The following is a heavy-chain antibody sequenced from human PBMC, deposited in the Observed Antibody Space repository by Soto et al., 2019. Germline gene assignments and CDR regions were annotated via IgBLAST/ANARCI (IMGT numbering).Heavy chain of an antibody. CDR3: ASYYDSSGYYLYNWFDP. Sequence: SETLSLTCTVSGGSISSGGYYWSWIRQHPGKGLEWIGYIYYSGSTYYNPSLKSRVTISVDTSKNQFSLKLSSVTAADTAVYYCASYYDSSGYYLYNWFDPWGQGTLVTVSS. CDR1: GGSISSGGYY. V-gene: IGHV4-31*03. CDR2: IYYSGST. D-gene: IGHD3-22*01. J-gene: IGHJ5*02.